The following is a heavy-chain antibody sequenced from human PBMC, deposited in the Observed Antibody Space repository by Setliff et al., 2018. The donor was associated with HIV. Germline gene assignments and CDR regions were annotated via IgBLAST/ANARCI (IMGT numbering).Heavy chain of an antibody. V-gene: IGHV4-4*08. Sequence: SETLSLTCTVSGGSIRSYYWSWIRQPPGKGLEWIGYIYTSGITDYNPSLKSRVTISGDTSKNQFSLKLSSVTAADTAVYYCARDRRGYYYGSGSCYMDVWGTGTTVTVS. CDR3: ARDRRGYYYGSGSCYMDV. D-gene: IGHD3-10*01. CDR1: GGSIRSYY. CDR2: IYTSGIT. J-gene: IGHJ6*03.